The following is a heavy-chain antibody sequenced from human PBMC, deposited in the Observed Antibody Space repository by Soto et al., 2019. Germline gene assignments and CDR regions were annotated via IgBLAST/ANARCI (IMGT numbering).Heavy chain of an antibody. J-gene: IGHJ4*02. Sequence: GASVKVSCKVSGYTLTELSMHWVRQAPGKGLEWMGGFDPEDGETIYAQKFQGRVTMTEDTSTDTAYMELSSLRSEDTAVYYCATDCSSTSRYLGAFVYWGQGTLVSVSS. V-gene: IGHV1-24*01. CDR3: ATDCSSTSRYLGAFVY. CDR1: GYTLTELS. CDR2: FDPEDGET. D-gene: IGHD2-2*01.